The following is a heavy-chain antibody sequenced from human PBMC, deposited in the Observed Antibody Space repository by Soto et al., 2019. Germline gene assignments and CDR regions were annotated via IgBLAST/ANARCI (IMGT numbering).Heavy chain of an antibody. J-gene: IGHJ4*02. CDR2: IIPILGLA. V-gene: IGHV1-69*02. D-gene: IGHD5-12*01. CDR3: ARGAYQTFRGYEGLEQYYFDY. CDR1: GGTFSSYP. Sequence: QVQLVQSGAEVKKPGSSVKVSCKASGGTFSSYPISWVRQAPGQGLEWMGRIIPILGLANYAQKFQGRVTISADKSTCTAYMELSSLRSEDTAVYYCARGAYQTFRGYEGLEQYYFDYWGQGTLVTVSS.